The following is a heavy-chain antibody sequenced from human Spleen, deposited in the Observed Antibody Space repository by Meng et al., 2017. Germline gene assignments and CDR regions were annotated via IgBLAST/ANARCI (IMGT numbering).Heavy chain of an antibody. CDR1: GFTFSDHY. CDR3: ANFLESSGSYDY. J-gene: IGHJ4*02. CDR2: ISGSGIST. V-gene: IGHV3-23*04. Sequence: VQLVESGGGLVKPGGSLILSCAASGFTFSDHYMSWIRQAPGKGLEWVSAISGSGISTYYADSVKGRFTISRDNSKNTLYLQMNSLRAEDTAIYYCANFLESSGSYDYWGQGTLVTVSS. D-gene: IGHD1-26*01.